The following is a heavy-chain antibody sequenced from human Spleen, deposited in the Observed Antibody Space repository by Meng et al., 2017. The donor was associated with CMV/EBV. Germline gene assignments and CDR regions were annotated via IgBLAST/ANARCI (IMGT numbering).Heavy chain of an antibody. CDR3: ARGLRRDGYNFNWFDP. CDR1: GGSFSGYY. V-gene: IGHV4-34*01. CDR2: INHSGST. D-gene: IGHD5-24*01. J-gene: IGHJ5*02. Sequence: YGGSFSGYYWSWIRQPPGKGLEWIGEINHSGSTDYNPSLKSRVTISVDTPKNQFSLKLSSVTAADTAVYYCARGLRRDGYNFNWFDPWGQGTLVTVSS.